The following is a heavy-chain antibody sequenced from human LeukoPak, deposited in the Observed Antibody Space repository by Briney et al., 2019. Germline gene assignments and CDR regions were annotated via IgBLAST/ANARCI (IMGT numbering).Heavy chain of an antibody. Sequence: PGGSLRLSCAASGFTFSSYDMHWVRHATGKGLEWVSAIGTAGDTYYPGSVKGRFTISRENAKNSLYLQMNSLGAGDTAVYYCARETTHNWFDPWGQGTLVTVSS. CDR1: GFTFSSYD. V-gene: IGHV3-13*01. CDR2: IGTAGDT. D-gene: IGHD4-11*01. CDR3: ARETTHNWFDP. J-gene: IGHJ5*02.